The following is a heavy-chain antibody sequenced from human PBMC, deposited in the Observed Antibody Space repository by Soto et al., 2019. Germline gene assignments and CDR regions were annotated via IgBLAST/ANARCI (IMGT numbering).Heavy chain of an antibody. CDR1: GFTFSSYG. CDR3: ARVGYYDSSGYGAHYFDY. J-gene: IGHJ4*02. CDR2: IWYDGSNK. D-gene: IGHD3-22*01. Sequence: GGSLRLSCAASGFTFSSYGMHWVRQAPGKGLEWVAVIWYDGSNKYYADSVKGRFTISRDNSKNTLYLQMNSLRAEDTAVYYCARVGYYDSSGYGAHYFDYWGQGTLVTVSS. V-gene: IGHV3-33*01.